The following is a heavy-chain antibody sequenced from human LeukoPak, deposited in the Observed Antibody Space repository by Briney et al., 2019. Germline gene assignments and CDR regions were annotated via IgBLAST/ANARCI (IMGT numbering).Heavy chain of an antibody. D-gene: IGHD3-10*01. J-gene: IGHJ4*02. CDR2: ISWNSGSI. V-gene: IGHV3-9*03. CDR1: GFTFSSYA. CDR3: AKGRMYYYGSGSRNDHHFDY. Sequence: GGSLRLSCAASGFTFSSYAMSWVRQAPGKGLEWVSAISWNSGSIDYADSVKGRFTISRDNAKNSLYLQMNSLRAEDMALYYCAKGRMYYYGSGSRNDHHFDYWGQGTLVTVSS.